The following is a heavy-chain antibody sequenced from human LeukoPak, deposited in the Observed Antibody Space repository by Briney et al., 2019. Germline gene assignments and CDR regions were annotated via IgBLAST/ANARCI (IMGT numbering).Heavy chain of an antibody. Sequence: PETLSLTCTVSGGSISSSSYYCGWIRQPPGKVLEWIGSIYYSGSTYYNPSLRSRVTISVDTSKNQFSLKLSSVTAADTAVYYCARHRSCISTTCYAGAVNYWGQGTLVTVSS. CDR3: ARHRSCISTTCYAGAVNY. V-gene: IGHV4-39*01. CDR1: GGSISSSSYY. J-gene: IGHJ4*02. D-gene: IGHD2-2*01. CDR2: IYYSGST.